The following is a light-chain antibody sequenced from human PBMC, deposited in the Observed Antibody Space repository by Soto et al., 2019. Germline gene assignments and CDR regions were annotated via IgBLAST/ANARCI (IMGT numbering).Light chain of an antibody. CDR2: KAS. J-gene: IGKJ1*01. CDR1: QSISSW. Sequence: DIPMTQSPSTLSASVGDGVTITCRASQSISSWLAWYQQKPGKAPKLLIYKASTLESGVPSRFSGSGSGTEFTLTISSLQPDDFATYYGQQYNSDSQTFGQGTKVEIK. CDR3: QQYNSDSQT. V-gene: IGKV1-5*03.